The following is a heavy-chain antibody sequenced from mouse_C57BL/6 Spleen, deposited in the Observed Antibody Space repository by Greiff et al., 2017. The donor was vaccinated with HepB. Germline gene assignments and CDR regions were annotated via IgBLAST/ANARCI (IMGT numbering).Heavy chain of an antibody. CDR2: ISDGGSYT. V-gene: IGHV5-4*01. J-gene: IGHJ3*01. CDR1: GFTFSSYA. Sequence: DAHLVESGGGLVKPGGSLKLSCAASGFTFSSYAMSWVRQTPEKRLEWVATISDGGSYTYYPDNVKGRFTISRDNAKNNLYLQMSHLKSEDTAMYYCAREGAPYYSNPWFAYWGQGTLVTVSA. D-gene: IGHD2-5*01. CDR3: AREGAPYYSNPWFAY.